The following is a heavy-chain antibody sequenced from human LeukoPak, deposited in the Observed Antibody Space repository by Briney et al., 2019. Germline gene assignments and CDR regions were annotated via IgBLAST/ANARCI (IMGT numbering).Heavy chain of an antibody. D-gene: IGHD2-15*01. V-gene: IGHV1-2*02. CDR1: GYTFTGYY. J-gene: IGHJ4*02. Sequence: ASVKVSCKASGYTFTGYYMHWVRQAPGQGIEWMGWINPSSGDTNSAQKFQGRVTMTRDTSISTAYMELTRLRSDDTAVYYCASDTCSGGTCYSCYWGQGTLVTVSS. CDR2: INPSSGDT. CDR3: ASDTCSGGTCYSCY.